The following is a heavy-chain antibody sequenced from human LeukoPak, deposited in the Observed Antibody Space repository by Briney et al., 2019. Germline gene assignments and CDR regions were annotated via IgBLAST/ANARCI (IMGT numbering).Heavy chain of an antibody. CDR3: ARVTRTYYDFWSGYSYYFDY. CDR1: GFTFSSYW. V-gene: IGHV3-7*01. D-gene: IGHD3-3*01. Sequence: PGGSLRLSCAASGFTFSSYWMSWVRQAPGKGLEGVANIKQDGSEKYYVDSVKGRFTISRDNAKNSLYLQMNSLRAEDTAVYYCARVTRTYYDFWSGYSYYFDYWGQGTLVTVSS. CDR2: IKQDGSEK. J-gene: IGHJ4*02.